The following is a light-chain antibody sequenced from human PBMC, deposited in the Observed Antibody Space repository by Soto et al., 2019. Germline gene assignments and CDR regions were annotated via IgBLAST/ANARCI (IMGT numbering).Light chain of an antibody. J-gene: IGLJ2*01. V-gene: IGLV2-14*01. CDR1: STDVGGSDY. CDR3: SSYTSSSTLL. CDR2: GVS. Sequence: QSALTQPASVSASPGQSITISCTGASTDVGGSDYVSWYQQHPGKAPKLIIYGVSNRPSGTSDRFSGSKSGNTASLTISGLQAEDEADYYCSSYTSSSTLLFGGGTKLTVL.